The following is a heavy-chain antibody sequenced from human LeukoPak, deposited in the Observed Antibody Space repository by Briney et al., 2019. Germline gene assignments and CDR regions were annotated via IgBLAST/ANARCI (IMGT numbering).Heavy chain of an antibody. Sequence: GGSLRLSCAASGFTLGSYAVHWVRQAPGKGLEWVTFISHDGSNKYYADSVKGRFTISRDNSKNTLYLQMNSLRAEDTAVYYCARDAYSSGWPTYYYYYYGMDVWGQGTTVTVSS. V-gene: IGHV3-30*04. CDR3: ARDAYSSGWPTYYYYYYGMDV. D-gene: IGHD6-19*01. CDR1: GFTLGSYA. CDR2: ISHDGSNK. J-gene: IGHJ6*02.